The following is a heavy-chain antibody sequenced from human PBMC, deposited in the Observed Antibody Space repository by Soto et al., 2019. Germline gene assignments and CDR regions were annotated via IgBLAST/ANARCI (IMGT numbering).Heavy chain of an antibody. D-gene: IGHD2-15*01. Sequence: QVQLVQSGAEMKKPGSSVTVSCVASGGTFTSYGVTWVRQAPGQGLEWVGGLLPISGTPNYAQKFQGRVTIVADKSTTTAYMDLSSLTSEDTAVYYCALAMSIAPYFGMDVWGQGTTVIVS. CDR1: GGTFTSYG. CDR2: LLPISGTP. V-gene: IGHV1-69*06. J-gene: IGHJ6*02. CDR3: ALAMSIAPYFGMDV.